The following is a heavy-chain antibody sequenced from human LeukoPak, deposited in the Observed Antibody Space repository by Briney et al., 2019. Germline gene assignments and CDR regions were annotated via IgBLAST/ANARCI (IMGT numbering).Heavy chain of an antibody. Sequence: GGSLRLSCAASGFTFSSYGMHWVRQAPGKGLEWVAFIRYDESNKYYADSVKGRFTISRDNSKNTLYLQMNSLRAEDTAVYYCAKDYDFWSAVGDYYYYMDVWGKGTTVTVSS. CDR1: GFTFSSYG. J-gene: IGHJ6*03. V-gene: IGHV3-30*02. D-gene: IGHD3-3*01. CDR3: AKDYDFWSAVGDYYYYMDV. CDR2: IRYDESNK.